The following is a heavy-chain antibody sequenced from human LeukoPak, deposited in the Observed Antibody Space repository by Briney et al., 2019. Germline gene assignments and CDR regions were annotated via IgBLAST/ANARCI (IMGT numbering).Heavy chain of an antibody. J-gene: IGHJ4*02. D-gene: IGHD6-13*01. CDR2: INPNSGGT. V-gene: IGHV1-2*02. CDR3: ASTLYSSSWYHFDY. CDR1: GYTFTGYY. Sequence: ASVKVSCKASGYTFTGYYMHWVRQAPGQGLEWMGWINPNSGGTNYAQKFQGRVTMTRDTSISTAYMELSRLRSDDTAVYYCASTLYSSSWYHFDYWGQGTLVTVSS.